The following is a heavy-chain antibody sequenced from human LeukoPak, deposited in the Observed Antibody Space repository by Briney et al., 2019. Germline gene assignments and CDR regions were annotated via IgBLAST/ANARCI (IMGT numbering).Heavy chain of an antibody. CDR2: INPNSGGT. D-gene: IGHD3-22*01. CDR1: GYTFTGYY. CDR3: ARVYGTGYHYDSSGYSYYFDY. Sequence: ASVKVSCKASGYTFTGYYMHWVRQAPGQGLEWMGWINPNSGGTNYAQKFQGRVTMTRDTSISTAYMELSRLRSDDTAVYYCARVYGTGYHYDSSGYSYYFDYWGQGTLVTVSS. J-gene: IGHJ4*02. V-gene: IGHV1-2*02.